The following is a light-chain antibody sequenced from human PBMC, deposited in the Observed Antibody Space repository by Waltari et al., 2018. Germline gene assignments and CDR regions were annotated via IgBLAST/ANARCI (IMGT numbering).Light chain of an antibody. J-gene: IGKJ2*01. CDR3: QQSYSTPYT. V-gene: IGKV1-39*01. Sequence: DIQMTQSPSSLSASVGDRVTVTCRASQSISSFLNWYQQKPGKAPKLLIYAASSLHSGVTSRFSGSGSGTDFTLTISTLQPEECATYYCQQSYSTPYTFGQGTKLESK. CDR2: AAS. CDR1: QSISSF.